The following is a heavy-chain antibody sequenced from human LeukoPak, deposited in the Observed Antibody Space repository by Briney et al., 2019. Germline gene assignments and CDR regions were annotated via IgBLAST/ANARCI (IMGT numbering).Heavy chain of an antibody. CDR3: AKSPELRRLAHDY. CDR2: ISGSGGST. D-gene: IGHD1-26*01. V-gene: IGHV3-23*01. CDR1: GFTFSSYA. Sequence: PGGSLRLSSAASGFTFSSYAMSWVRPAPGKGLEWVSAISGSGGSTYYADTVKGRLTISRDNSKNTLYLQMNSLRAEDTAVYYCAKSPELRRLAHDYWGQGTLVTVSS. J-gene: IGHJ4*02.